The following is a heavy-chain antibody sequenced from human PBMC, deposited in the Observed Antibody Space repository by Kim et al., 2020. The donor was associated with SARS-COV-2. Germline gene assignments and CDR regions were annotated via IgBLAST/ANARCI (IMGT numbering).Heavy chain of an antibody. CDR1: GFTFSSYA. CDR3: ARDGDFWSYYMDV. J-gene: IGHJ6*03. D-gene: IGHD3-3*01. Sequence: GGSLRLSCAASGFTFSSYAMNWVRQAPGKGLEWVSSISSSGSTIYYADSVKGRFTISRDNAKNSLYLQMNSLRAEDTAVYYCARDGDFWSYYMDVWGKGTTVTVSS. V-gene: IGHV3-48*03. CDR2: ISSSGSTI.